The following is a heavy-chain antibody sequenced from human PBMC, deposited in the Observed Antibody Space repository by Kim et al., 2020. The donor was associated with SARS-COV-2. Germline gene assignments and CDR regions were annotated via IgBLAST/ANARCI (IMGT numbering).Heavy chain of an antibody. Sequence: GGSLRLSCAASGFTFSSYSMNWVRQAPGKGLEWVSSISSSSSYIYYADSVKGRFTISRDNAKNSLYLQMNSLRAEDTAVYYCARALRGQTIFGGGFDYWGQGTLVTVSS. CDR3: ARALRGQTIFGGGFDY. CDR2: ISSSSSYI. CDR1: GFTFSSYS. D-gene: IGHD3-3*01. J-gene: IGHJ4*02. V-gene: IGHV3-21*01.